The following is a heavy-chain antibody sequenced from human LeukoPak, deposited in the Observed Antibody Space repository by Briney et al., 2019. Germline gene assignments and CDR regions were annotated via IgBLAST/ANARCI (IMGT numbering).Heavy chain of an antibody. V-gene: IGHV3-23*01. CDR3: AKDDNYYESSGYPVAAY. Sequence: GGSLRLSCAASGFTFSSYSMNWVRQAPGKGLEWVSAISGSGGSADYTDSVKGRFTISRDNSKNTLFLQMNSLRVEDTAVYYCAKDDNYYESSGYPVAAYWGQGTLVTVSS. CDR1: GFTFSSYS. D-gene: IGHD3-22*01. CDR2: ISGSGGSA. J-gene: IGHJ4*02.